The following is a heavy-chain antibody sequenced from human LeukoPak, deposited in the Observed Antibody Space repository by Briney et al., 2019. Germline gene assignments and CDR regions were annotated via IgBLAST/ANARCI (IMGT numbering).Heavy chain of an antibody. CDR1: GGSISSGGYY. J-gene: IGHJ6*04. CDR3: ARKYYYGSGSPPGMDV. Sequence: SETLSLTCTVSGGSISSGGYYWSWIRQHPGKGLEWIEYIYYSGSTYYNPSLKSRVTISVDTSKNQFSLKLSSVTAADTAVYYCARKYYYGSGSPPGMDVWGKGTTVTVSS. D-gene: IGHD3-10*01. V-gene: IGHV4-31*03. CDR2: IYYSGST.